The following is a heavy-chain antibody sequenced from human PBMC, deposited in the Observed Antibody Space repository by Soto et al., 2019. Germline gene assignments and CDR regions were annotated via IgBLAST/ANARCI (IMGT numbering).Heavy chain of an antibody. Sequence: SETLSLTCAVSGVSISSGNWWTWVRQTPQSGLEYIGEIFHDGTANYYPSFERRVAISVDTSNNQFSLKLTSVTAAGTAIYFCARLVYDTRLNYMFFDFWGQGDLVTVSS. D-gene: IGHD2-8*01. CDR1: GVSISSGNW. V-gene: IGHV4-4*02. CDR2: IFHDGTA. CDR3: ARLVYDTRLNYMFFDF. J-gene: IGHJ4*02.